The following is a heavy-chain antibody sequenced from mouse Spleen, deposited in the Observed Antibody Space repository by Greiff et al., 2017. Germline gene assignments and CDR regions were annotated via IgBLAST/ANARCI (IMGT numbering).Heavy chain of an antibody. CDR2: IDPSDSYT. D-gene: IGHD2-3*01. Sequence: VQLQQPGAELVKPGASVKLSCKASGYTFTSYWMQWVKQRPGQGLEWIGEIDPSDSYTNYNQKFKGKATLTVDTSSSTAYMQLSSLTSEDSAVYYCARSPYENYFDYWGQGTTLTVSS. J-gene: IGHJ2*01. CDR1: GYTFTSYW. V-gene: IGHV1-50*01. CDR3: ARSPYENYFDY.